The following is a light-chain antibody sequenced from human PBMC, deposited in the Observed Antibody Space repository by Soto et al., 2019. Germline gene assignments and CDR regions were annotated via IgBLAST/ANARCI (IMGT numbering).Light chain of an antibody. V-gene: IGKV3-11*01. CDR1: QSVSSY. Sequence: EKVLKKSVSALSLYPGERATLSCRASQSVSSYLAWYQQKPGQAPRLLIYDASNRATGIPARFSGSGSGTDFTLTISSLEPEDFAVYSCQQRVTFAPGTKVDIK. CDR3: QQRVT. J-gene: IGKJ3*01. CDR2: DAS.